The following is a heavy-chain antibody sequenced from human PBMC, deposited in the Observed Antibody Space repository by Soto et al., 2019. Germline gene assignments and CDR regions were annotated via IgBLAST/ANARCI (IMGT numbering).Heavy chain of an antibody. CDR1: GFTFSSYG. V-gene: IGHV3-33*01. D-gene: IGHD5-12*01. J-gene: IGHJ2*01. CDR3: ARIGNGYNTWYFDL. CDR2: IWYDGSNK. Sequence: QVQLVESGGGVVQPGRSLRLSCAASGFTFSSYGMHWVRQAPGKGLEWVAVIWYDGSNKYYADSVKGRFTISRDNSKNTRYLQMNSLRAEDTAVYYCARIGNGYNTWYFDLWGRGTLVTVSS.